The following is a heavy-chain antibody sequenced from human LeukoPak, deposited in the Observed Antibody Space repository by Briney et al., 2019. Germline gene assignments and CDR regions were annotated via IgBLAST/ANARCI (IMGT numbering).Heavy chain of an antibody. D-gene: IGHD1-26*01. CDR2: VKSKTDGGTT. Sequence: GGSLRHSCAASGFTFTNAWMSWVRQAPGKGLEWVGRVKSKTDGGTTDYAAPVNGRFTISRDDSKNTLYLQMNSLKTEDTAVYYCTRGAGGNWGQGALVTVPS. CDR3: TRGAGGN. CDR1: GFTFTNAW. J-gene: IGHJ4*02. V-gene: IGHV3-15*01.